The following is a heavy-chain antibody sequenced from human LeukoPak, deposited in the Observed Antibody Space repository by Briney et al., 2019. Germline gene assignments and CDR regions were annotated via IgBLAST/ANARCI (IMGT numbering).Heavy chain of an antibody. CDR3: ARGDTAIAKDY. CDR2: IYYSGST. CDR1: GGSISSYY. D-gene: IGHD5-18*01. V-gene: IGHV4-59*01. J-gene: IGHJ4*02. Sequence: SETLSLTCTVSGGSISSYYWSWIRQPPGKGLEWIGYIYYSGSTNDNPSLKSRVTISLDTSKNQFSLKLNSVTAADTAVYYCARGDTAIAKDYWGQGTLVTVSS.